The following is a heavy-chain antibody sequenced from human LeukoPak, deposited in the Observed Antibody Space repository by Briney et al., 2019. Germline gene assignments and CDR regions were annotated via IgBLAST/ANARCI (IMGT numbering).Heavy chain of an antibody. J-gene: IGHJ6*03. CDR1: GFTFDDYG. CDR3: AKEGYSYGTYYYYYYMDV. V-gene: IGHV3-20*04. CDR2: INWNGGST. D-gene: IGHD5-18*01. Sequence: GGSLRLSCAASGFTFDDYGMRCVRQAPGKGLEWVSGINWNGGSTGYADSVKGRFTISRDNAKNSLYLQMNSLRAEDTAVYYCAKEGYSYGTYYYYYYMDVWGKGTTVTISS.